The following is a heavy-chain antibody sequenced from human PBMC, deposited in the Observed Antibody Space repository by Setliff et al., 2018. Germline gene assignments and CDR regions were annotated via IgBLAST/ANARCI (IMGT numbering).Heavy chain of an antibody. V-gene: IGHV4-39*07. J-gene: IGHJ5*02. CDR1: GGSISDYY. CDR2: IYYSGST. Sequence: SETLSLTCGGYGGSISDYYWGWIRQPPGKGLEWIGSIYYSGSTYYNPSLKSRVTISVDTSKNQFSLKLSSVTAADTAVYYCARVLNWFDPWGQGTLVTVSS. D-gene: IGHD1-26*01. CDR3: ARVLNWFDP.